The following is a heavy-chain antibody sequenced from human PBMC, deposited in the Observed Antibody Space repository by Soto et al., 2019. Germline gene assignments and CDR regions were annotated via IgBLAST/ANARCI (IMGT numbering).Heavy chain of an antibody. Sequence: SETLSLTCAVYGGSFSGYYWSWIRQPPGKGLEWIGEINHSGSTNYNPSLKSRVTISVDTSKNQFSLKLSSVTAADTAVYYCARRGDTVVVPAAIPHHNWFDPWGQGTLVTVSS. CDR1: GGSFSGYY. J-gene: IGHJ5*02. CDR3: ARRGDTVVVPAAIPHHNWFDP. V-gene: IGHV4-34*01. CDR2: INHSGST. D-gene: IGHD2-2*02.